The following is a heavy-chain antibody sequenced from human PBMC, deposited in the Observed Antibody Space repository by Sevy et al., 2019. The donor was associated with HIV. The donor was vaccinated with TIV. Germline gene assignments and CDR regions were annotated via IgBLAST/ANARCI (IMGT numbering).Heavy chain of an antibody. D-gene: IGHD3-3*01. Sequence: GGSLRLSCAASGFTFSNAWMSWVRQAPGKGLEWVGRIKSKTDGGTTDYAAPVKGRFTISRDDSKNTLYLQMNSLKTEDTAVYYCTTDTNQGGITIFGVVQDYYYYMDVWGKGTTVTVSS. CDR3: TTDTNQGGITIFGVVQDYYYYMDV. J-gene: IGHJ6*03. CDR1: GFTFSNAW. V-gene: IGHV3-15*01. CDR2: IKSKTDGGTT.